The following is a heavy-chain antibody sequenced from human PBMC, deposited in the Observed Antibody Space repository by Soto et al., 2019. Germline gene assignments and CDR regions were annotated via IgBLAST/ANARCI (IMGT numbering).Heavy chain of an antibody. CDR1: GGSISSGGYS. J-gene: IGHJ4*02. D-gene: IGHD4-17*01. CDR2: IYHSGSP. Sequence: ASETLSLTCTVSGGSISSGGYSWNWIRQPPGKGLEWIGYIYHSGSPYYNPSLKSRVTISVDTSKNQFSLKLTSVTAADTAVYYCSRTSTVTTKAFDFWGQGSLVTVSS. CDR3: SRTSTVTTKAFDF. V-gene: IGHV4-30-2*01.